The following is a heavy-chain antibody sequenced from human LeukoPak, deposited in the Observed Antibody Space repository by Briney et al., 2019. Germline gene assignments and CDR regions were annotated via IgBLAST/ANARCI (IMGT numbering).Heavy chain of an antibody. CDR2: IKEDGSEE. CDR1: GFTFSSYW. CDR3: ARDWLAGNPYHAFDL. V-gene: IGHV3-7*01. D-gene: IGHD3-22*01. Sequence: GGSLRLSCAASGFTFSSYWMSWVRQAPGKGLECVANIKEDGSEEYYVDSVKGRFSISRDNAKNSLYLQMNSLRAEDTVVYYCARDWLAGNPYHAFDLWGKGTMVTVSS. J-gene: IGHJ3*01.